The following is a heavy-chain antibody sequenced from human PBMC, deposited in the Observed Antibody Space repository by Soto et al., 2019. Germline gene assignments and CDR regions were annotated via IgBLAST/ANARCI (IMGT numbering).Heavy chain of an antibody. Sequence: GGSLRLSCAASGFTFSSYSMNWVRQAPGKGLEWVSSISSSSSYIYYADSVKGRFTISRDNAKNSLYLQMNSLRAEDTAVYYCAILSGYCSGGSCYFDAFDIWGQGTMVTVSS. CDR1: GFTFSSYS. CDR3: AILSGYCSGGSCYFDAFDI. V-gene: IGHV3-21*01. CDR2: ISSSSSYI. D-gene: IGHD2-15*01. J-gene: IGHJ3*02.